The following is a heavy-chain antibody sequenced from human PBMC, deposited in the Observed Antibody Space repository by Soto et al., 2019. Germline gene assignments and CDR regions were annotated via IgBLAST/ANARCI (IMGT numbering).Heavy chain of an antibody. Sequence: GGSLRLSCAASGFTFRSFTMNWVRQAPGKGLEWVSTISSNSAYIYYTDALRGRFTISRDNAKNSLHLQMNSLRAEDTAVYYCTRDASRDSSARGWFDPWGPGTLVTVSP. CDR3: TRDASRDSSARGWFDP. CDR1: GFTFRSFT. V-gene: IGHV3-21*01. CDR2: ISSNSAYI. J-gene: IGHJ5*02. D-gene: IGHD6-13*01.